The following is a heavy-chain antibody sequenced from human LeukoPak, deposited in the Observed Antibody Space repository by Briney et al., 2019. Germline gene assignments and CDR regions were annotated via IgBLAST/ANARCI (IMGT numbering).Heavy chain of an antibody. D-gene: IGHD3-10*01. V-gene: IGHV3-74*01. CDR2: INNDGSIT. CDR1: EFTISRYW. J-gene: IGHJ4*02. Sequence: GGSLRLSCAASEFTISRYWMHWVRQAPGKGLVWVSNINNDGSITTYADSVKGRFTISRDNSKNTLYLQMNSLRAEDTAVYYCAKDYYGSGSSSDYWGQGTLVTVSS. CDR3: AKDYYGSGSSSDY.